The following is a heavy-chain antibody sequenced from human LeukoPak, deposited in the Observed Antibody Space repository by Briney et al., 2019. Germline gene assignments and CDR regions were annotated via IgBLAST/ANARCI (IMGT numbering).Heavy chain of an antibody. CDR1: VYTLTDYY. CDR2: IYPNSGGT. CDR3: AFTIFGVVRSSYYYYGMDL. D-gene: IGHD3-3*01. J-gene: IGHJ6*02. Sequence: VTVSRKASVYTLTDYYMHWVRQAPGHGREWMGWIYPNSGGTNYAQKFQGRVTMTRDTSISTAYMELSRLRSDDTAVYYCAFTIFGVVRSSYYYYGMDLWGQGTTVTVSS. V-gene: IGHV1-2*02.